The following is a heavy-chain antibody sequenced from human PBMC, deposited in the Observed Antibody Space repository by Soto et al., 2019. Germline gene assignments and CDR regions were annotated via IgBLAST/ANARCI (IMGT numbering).Heavy chain of an antibody. D-gene: IGHD3-3*01. CDR1: GITFSSYA. J-gene: IGHJ4*02. Sequence: PGRSLSLSCTGSGITFSSYAMSRLRQAPGKRLGWFYGMTGSGASPCYADSVKGRFTTSRDNFKNTLYLQMYNLSVDDLAVYYCAEFFVALEFHFDYLRQG. CDR3: AEFFVALEFHFDY. CDR2: MTGSGASP. V-gene: IGHV3-23*01.